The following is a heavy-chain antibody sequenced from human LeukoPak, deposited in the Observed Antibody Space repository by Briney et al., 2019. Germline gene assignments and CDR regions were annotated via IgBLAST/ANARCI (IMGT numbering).Heavy chain of an antibody. CDR1: GGSISSSSYY. CDR2: IYYSGST. J-gene: IGHJ4*02. CDR3: ARYYYGSGSYGGDCYSGCNFWSDY. Sequence: KPSETLSLTCTVSGGSISSSSYYWGWIRQPPGKGLEWIGSIYYSGSTYYNPSLKSRVTISVDTSKNQFSLKLSSVTAADTAVYYCARYYYGSGSYGGDCYSGCNFWSDYWGQGTLVTVSS. D-gene: IGHD3-10*01. V-gene: IGHV4-39*01.